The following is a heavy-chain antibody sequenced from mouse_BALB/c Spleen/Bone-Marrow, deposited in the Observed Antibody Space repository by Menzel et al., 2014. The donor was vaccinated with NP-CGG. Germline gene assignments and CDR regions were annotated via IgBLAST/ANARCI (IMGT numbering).Heavy chain of an antibody. CDR3: ARNSGAMDY. D-gene: IGHD3-1*01. CDR2: VYPGDGDT. CDR1: GYAFSSYW. J-gene: IGHJ4*01. Sequence: QVQLKESGAELVRPGSSVKISCKASGYAFSSYWMNWVKQRPGQGLEWIGQVYPGDGDTNYNGKFKGKATLTADKSSSTAYMQLSTLTSEDSAVYFCARNSGAMDYWGQGTSVTVSS. V-gene: IGHV1-80*01.